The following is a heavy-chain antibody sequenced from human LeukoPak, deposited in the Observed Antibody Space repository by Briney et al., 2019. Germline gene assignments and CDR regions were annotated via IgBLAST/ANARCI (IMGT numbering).Heavy chain of an antibody. CDR2: TKQDGSEK. CDR1: GFTFSNYW. D-gene: IGHD6-25*01. Sequence: GGSLRLSCAASGFTFSNYWMSWVRQAPGRGLEWVASTKQDGSEKNYVDSVKGRFTISRDNAKNSLYLQMNSLRAEDTAVYYCARVAATATGAYDIWGQGTLVPVSS. CDR3: ARVAATATGAYDI. J-gene: IGHJ3*02. V-gene: IGHV3-7*04.